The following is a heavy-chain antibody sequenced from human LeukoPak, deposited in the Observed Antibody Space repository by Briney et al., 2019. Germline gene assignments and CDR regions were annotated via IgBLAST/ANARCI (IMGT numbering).Heavy chain of an antibody. J-gene: IGHJ4*02. CDR3: ARSHSVWTSFYC. Sequence: SETLSLTCTVSGGSISSYYWSWIRQPPGQGLELIGYIYYSGSTNYNPSLTSRVTISVDTSKNQFSLKLTSVTAADTAVYYCARSHSVWTSFYCWGQGTLVTVSS. CDR1: GGSISSYY. CDR2: IYYSGST. D-gene: IGHD3/OR15-3a*01. V-gene: IGHV4-59*01.